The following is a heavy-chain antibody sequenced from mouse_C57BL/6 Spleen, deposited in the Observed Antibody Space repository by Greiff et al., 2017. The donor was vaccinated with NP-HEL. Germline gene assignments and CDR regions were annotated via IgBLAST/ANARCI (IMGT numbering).Heavy chain of an antibody. J-gene: IGHJ3*01. Sequence: QVQLQQSGPGLVQPSQSLSITCTVSGFSLTSYGVHWVRQSPGKGLEWLGVIWSGGSTDYNAAFISRLSISKDNSKSQVFFKMNSLQADDTAIYYCARPWGNYYNWFAYWGQGTLVTVSA. CDR1: GFSLTSYG. V-gene: IGHV2-2*01. CDR3: ARPWGNYYNWFAY. D-gene: IGHD2-12*01. CDR2: IWSGGST.